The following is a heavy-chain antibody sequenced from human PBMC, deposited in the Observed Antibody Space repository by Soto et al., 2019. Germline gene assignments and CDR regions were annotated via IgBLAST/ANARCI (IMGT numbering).Heavy chain of an antibody. V-gene: IGHV3-33*01. CDR3: ADNNGIYFDY. CDR1: GFTFSSYG. D-gene: IGHD1-1*01. CDR2: LWYDGSNE. J-gene: IGHJ4*02. Sequence: GGSLRLSCAASGFTFSSYGMNWVRQAPGKGLEWVAVLWYDGSNENYADSVKGRFTISRDNSKNTLYLQMNSLRAEDTAVYYCADNNGIYFDYWGQGTLVTVSS.